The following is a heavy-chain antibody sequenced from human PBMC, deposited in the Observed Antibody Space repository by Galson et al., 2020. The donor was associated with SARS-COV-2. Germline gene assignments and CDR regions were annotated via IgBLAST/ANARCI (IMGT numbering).Heavy chain of an antibody. CDR1: GASISTYY. CDR2: IYTSGIT. Sequence: SETLSLTCTVSGASISTYYWSWIRQPAGKGLEWIGRIYTSGITNYNPSLKSRVTMSLDTSKNTFSLKLTSVTAADTAIYYCAREYSQQWLVRGEFDSWGQGTLVTVSS. D-gene: IGHD6-19*01. V-gene: IGHV4-4*07. CDR3: AREYSQQWLVRGEFDS. J-gene: IGHJ4*02.